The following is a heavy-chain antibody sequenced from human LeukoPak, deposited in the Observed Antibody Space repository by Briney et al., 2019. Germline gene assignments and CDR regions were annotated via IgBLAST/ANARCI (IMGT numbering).Heavy chain of an antibody. D-gene: IGHD6-19*01. CDR3: ARDGNEAVAGTGAVTY. CDR2: INTNSGDT. Sequence: GASVKVSCKTSGYIFTGYYMHWVRQAPGQGLEWMGWINTNSGDTHYAQNFQGRVTMTRDTSISTAYMELSSLTSDDPAVYYCARDGNEAVAGTGAVTYWGQGTLVTVSS. J-gene: IGHJ4*02. CDR1: GYIFTGYY. V-gene: IGHV1-2*02.